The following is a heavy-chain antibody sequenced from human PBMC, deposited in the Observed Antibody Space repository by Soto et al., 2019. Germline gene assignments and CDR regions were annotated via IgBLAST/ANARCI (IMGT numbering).Heavy chain of an antibody. V-gene: IGHV3-33*01. Sequence: QVQLVESGGGVVQPGRSLRLSCAASGFTFSSYGMHWVRQAPGKGLEWVAVIWYDGSNKYYADSVKGRFTISRDNSKNTLYLQMNSLRAEDTAVYYCARDRVSDYTDAFDIWGQGTMVTVSS. CDR2: IWYDGSNK. CDR1: GFTFSSYG. CDR3: ARDRVSDYTDAFDI. J-gene: IGHJ3*02. D-gene: IGHD2-2*02.